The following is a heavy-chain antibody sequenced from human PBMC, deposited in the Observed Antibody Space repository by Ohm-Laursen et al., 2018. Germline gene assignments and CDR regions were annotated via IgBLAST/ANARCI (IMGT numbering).Heavy chain of an antibody. V-gene: IGHV3-74*01. Sequence: SLRLSCAASGFTFSSYWMHWVRQTPGKGLVWVSRINSDGSSTTYADSVKGRFTISRDNSKNTLYLQMNSLRAEDTAVYYCARGSDVNHWYFDLWGRGTLVTVSS. CDR2: INSDGSST. CDR1: GFTFSSYW. J-gene: IGHJ2*01. D-gene: IGHD5-24*01. CDR3: ARGSDVNHWYFDL.